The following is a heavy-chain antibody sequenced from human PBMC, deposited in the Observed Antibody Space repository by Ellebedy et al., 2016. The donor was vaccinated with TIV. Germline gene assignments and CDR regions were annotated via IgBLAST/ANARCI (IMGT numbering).Heavy chain of an antibody. J-gene: IGHJ6*03. D-gene: IGHD2-2*03. CDR1: GFTFSSYS. Sequence: GESLKISXAASGFTFSSYSMNWVRQAPGKGLEWVSYISSSSSTIYYADSVKGRFTISRDNAKNSLYLQMNSLRDEDTAVYYCARDGYCSSTSCYGYYYMDVWGKGTTVTVSS. CDR2: ISSSSSTI. V-gene: IGHV3-48*02. CDR3: ARDGYCSSTSCYGYYYMDV.